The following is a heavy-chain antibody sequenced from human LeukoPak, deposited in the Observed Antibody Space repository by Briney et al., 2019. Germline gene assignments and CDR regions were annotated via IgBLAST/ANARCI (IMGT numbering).Heavy chain of an antibody. CDR3: ARQLLWFGELSQYFDY. J-gene: IGHJ4*02. CDR2: IYYSGST. Sequence: SETLSLTCIVSGGSIRSGDYYWSWIRQPPGKGLEWIGYIYYSGSTYYNPSLKSRVTISVDTSKNQFSLKLSSVTAADTAVYYCARQLLWFGELSQYFDYWGQGTLVTVSS. D-gene: IGHD3-10*01. V-gene: IGHV4-30-4*01. CDR1: GGSIRSGDYY.